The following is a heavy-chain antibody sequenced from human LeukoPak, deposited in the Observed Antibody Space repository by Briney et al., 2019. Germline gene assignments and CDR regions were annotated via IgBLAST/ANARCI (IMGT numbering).Heavy chain of an antibody. CDR3: AREKPELDY. CDR1: GFTFSSYE. CDR2: ISSSGSTI. V-gene: IGHV3-48*03. J-gene: IGHJ4*02. Sequence: GGSLRLSCAASGFTFSSYEMNWVRQAPGKGLEWVSYISSSGSTIYYADSVNGRFTISRDNAKNSLYLQMKSLRVEDTAVYYCAREKPELDYWGQGTLVTVSS.